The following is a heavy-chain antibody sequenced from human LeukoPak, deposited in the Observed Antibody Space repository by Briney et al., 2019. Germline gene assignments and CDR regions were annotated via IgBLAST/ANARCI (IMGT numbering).Heavy chain of an antibody. CDR2: ISYDGSNK. Sequence: GGSLRLSCAASGFTFSSYAMHWVRQAPGKGLEWVAVISYDGSNKYYADSVKGRFTISRDNSKNTLYLLMNSLRAEDTAVYYCASGIVVVVADAFDIWGQGTMVTVSS. D-gene: IGHD2-15*01. V-gene: IGHV3-30-3*01. J-gene: IGHJ3*02. CDR1: GFTFSSYA. CDR3: ASGIVVVVADAFDI.